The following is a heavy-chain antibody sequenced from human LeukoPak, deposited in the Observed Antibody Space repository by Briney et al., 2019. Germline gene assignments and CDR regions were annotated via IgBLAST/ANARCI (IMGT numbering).Heavy chain of an antibody. V-gene: IGHV4-34*01. D-gene: IGHD3-22*01. CDR3: ARAGRVYDSSGYTPYYFDY. Sequence: SETLSLTCAVYGGSFSGYYRSWIRQPPGKGLEWIGEINHSGSTNYNPSLKSRVTISVDTSKNQFSLKLSSVTAADTAVYYCARAGRVYDSSGYTPYYFDYWGQGTLVTVSS. CDR1: GGSFSGYY. J-gene: IGHJ4*02. CDR2: INHSGST.